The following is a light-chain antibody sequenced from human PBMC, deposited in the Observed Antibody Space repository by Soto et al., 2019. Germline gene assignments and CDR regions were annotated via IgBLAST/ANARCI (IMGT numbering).Light chain of an antibody. J-gene: IGKJ1*01. Sequence: EIVLTQSPGTLSLSPGESATLSCRASQSVSSSYLAWYQQKPGQAPRLLIYGASSRATGIPDRFSGSGSGTDFPLTISRLEPEDFAVYYCQQYGSSWTFGQGTKVEIK. CDR3: QQYGSSWT. CDR1: QSVSSSY. CDR2: GAS. V-gene: IGKV3-20*01.